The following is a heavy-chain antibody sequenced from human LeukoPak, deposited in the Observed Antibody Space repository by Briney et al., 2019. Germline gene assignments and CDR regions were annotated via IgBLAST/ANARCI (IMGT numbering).Heavy chain of an antibody. CDR3: ARDRAGYFDY. J-gene: IGHJ4*02. CDR2: ISYDGSNK. D-gene: IGHD6-13*01. Sequence: PGGSLRLSCAASGFTLSSYAMHWVRQAPGKGLEWVAVISYDGSNKYYADSVKGRFTISRDNAKNSLYLQMNSLRAEDTAVYYCARDRAGYFDYWGQGTLVTVSS. V-gene: IGHV3-30-3*01. CDR1: GFTLSSYA.